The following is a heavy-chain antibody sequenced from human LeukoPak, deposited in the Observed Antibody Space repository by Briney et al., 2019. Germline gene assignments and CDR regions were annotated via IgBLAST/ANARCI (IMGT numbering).Heavy chain of an antibody. CDR3: GRTPGMVIDSFDV. CDR1: GGSISSYY. CDR2: IYTSGST. J-gene: IGHJ3*01. D-gene: IGHD3-3*01. V-gene: IGHV4-4*07. Sequence: SETLSLTCTVSGGSISSYYWSWIRQPAGKGLEWIGRIYTSGSTNYNPSLKSRVTISVDTSKNQFSLKLSSVTAADTAVYYCGRTPGMVIDSFDVWGQGTMVTVSS.